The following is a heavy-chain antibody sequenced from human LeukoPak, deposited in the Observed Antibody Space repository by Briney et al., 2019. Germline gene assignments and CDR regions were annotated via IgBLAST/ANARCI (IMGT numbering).Heavy chain of an antibody. CDR1: GFTFSNYA. D-gene: IGHD3-16*01. J-gene: IGHJ4*02. CDR3: AKGYDYVWGSCVY. CDR2: IRYDGSNK. Sequence: GGSLRLSCAASGFTFSNYAMSWVRQAPGKGLEWVAFIRYDGSNKYYADSVKGRFTISRDNSKNTLYLQMNSLRAEDTAVYYCAKGYDYVWGSCVYWGQGTLVTVSS. V-gene: IGHV3-30*02.